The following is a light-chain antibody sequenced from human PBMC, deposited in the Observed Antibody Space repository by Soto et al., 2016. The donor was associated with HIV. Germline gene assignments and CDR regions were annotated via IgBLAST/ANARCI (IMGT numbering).Light chain of an antibody. CDR3: QQYNSLWT. CDR2: GAS. Sequence: DIQMTQSPSAMSASVGDRVTITCRASQGVKNYLAWFQQKPGKVPKRLIYGASTLQSGVPSRFSGSGSGTEFTLTISSLQPEDFATYYCQQYNSLWTFGQGTKVEIK. J-gene: IGKJ1*01. V-gene: IGKV1-17*03. CDR1: QGVKNY.